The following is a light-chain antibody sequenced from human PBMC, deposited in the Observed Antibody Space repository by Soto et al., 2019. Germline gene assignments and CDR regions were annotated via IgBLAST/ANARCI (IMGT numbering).Light chain of an antibody. Sequence: QSALTQPRSVSGSPGQSVTISCTGTSSDVGAYDYVSWYQQHPGKAPKLMIYDVFKRPSGVPDRFSGSKSGSTASLTISGLQAEDEADYYCSSYAGIYTHVAFGGGTKLTVL. CDR1: SSDVGAYDY. J-gene: IGLJ2*01. CDR3: SSYAGIYTHVA. CDR2: DVF. V-gene: IGLV2-11*01.